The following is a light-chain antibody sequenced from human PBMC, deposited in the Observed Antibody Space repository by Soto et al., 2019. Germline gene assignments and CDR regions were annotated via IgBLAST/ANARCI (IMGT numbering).Light chain of an antibody. V-gene: IGKV1D-13*01. CDR1: QGISSA. CDR3: QQFNNYPPIT. CDR2: DAS. Sequence: AIQLTQSPSSLSASVGDRVTITCRASQGISSALAWYQQKPGKAPKLLIYDASSLESGVPSRFSGSVSGTDFTLTISSLQPEDFATYYCQQFNNYPPITFGQGTRLEIK. J-gene: IGKJ5*01.